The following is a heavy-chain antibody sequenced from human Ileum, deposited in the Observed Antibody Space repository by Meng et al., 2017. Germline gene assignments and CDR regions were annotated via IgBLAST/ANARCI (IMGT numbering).Heavy chain of an antibody. CDR2: VGGGGDTT. V-gene: IGHV3-23*04. CDR1: GFTFSNHG. J-gene: IGHJ4*02. CDR3: ARITSSASDH. Sequence: EVQLAGSGGGLVQPGVALRLSCEASGFTFSNHGMSWARQAPGKGLEWVSAVGGGGDTTYYADSAKGRFTISRDNSKNTMYLQMNNLRAEDAAVYYCARITSSASDHWGQGTMVTVSS.